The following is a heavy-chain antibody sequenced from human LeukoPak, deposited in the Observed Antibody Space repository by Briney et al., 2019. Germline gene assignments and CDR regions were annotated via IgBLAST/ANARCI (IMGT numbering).Heavy chain of an antibody. J-gene: IGHJ4*02. CDR1: GFTFSSYA. V-gene: IGHV3-33*06. CDR3: AKGNIVVVSRSYFDY. Sequence: GRSLRLSCAASGFTFSSYAMHWVRQAPGKGLEWVANIKQDGSEKYYADSVKGRSTISRDNSKDTVYLQMNSLRAEDTAVYYCAKGNIVVVSRSYFDYWGQGTLVTVSS. D-gene: IGHD2-21*01. CDR2: IKQDGSEK.